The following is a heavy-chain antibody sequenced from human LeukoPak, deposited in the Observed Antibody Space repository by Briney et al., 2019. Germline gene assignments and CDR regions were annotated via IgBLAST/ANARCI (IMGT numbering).Heavy chain of an antibody. CDR2: MNPNSGNT. J-gene: IGHJ4*02. CDR3: ARGEGAGKTHALGY. Sequence: ASVKVSCKASGYTFTSYDINWVRQVTGQGLEWMGWMNPNSGNTGYAQKFQGRVTMTRNTSISTAYMELSSLRSEDTAVYYCARGEGAGKTHALGYWGQGTLVTVSS. V-gene: IGHV1-8*01. CDR1: GYTFTSYD. D-gene: IGHD6-19*01.